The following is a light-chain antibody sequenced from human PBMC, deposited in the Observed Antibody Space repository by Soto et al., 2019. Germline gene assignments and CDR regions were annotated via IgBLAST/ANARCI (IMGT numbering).Light chain of an antibody. CDR3: LQYNNWWT. J-gene: IGKJ1*01. V-gene: IGKV3-15*01. CDR1: QSVSSSY. Sequence: EIVLTQPPGTLSLSPGERATLSCRASQSVSSSYLAWYQQKPGQAPRLLIYGASTRAIGIPARFSGSGSGTEFTLTISSLQSEDFAAYYCLQYNNWWTFGQGTKVDIK. CDR2: GAS.